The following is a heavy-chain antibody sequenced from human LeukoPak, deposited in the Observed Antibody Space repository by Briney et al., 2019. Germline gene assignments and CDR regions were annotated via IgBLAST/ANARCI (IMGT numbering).Heavy chain of an antibody. V-gene: IGHV4-34*01. J-gene: IGHJ6*03. CDR2: INHSGST. D-gene: IGHD1-26*01. CDR1: GGSFSGYY. CDR3: ARSPDPRGYYYCMDV. Sequence: SETLSLTCAVYGGSFSGYYWSWIRQPPGKGLEWIGEINHSGSTNYNPSLKSRVTISVDTSKNQFSLKLSSVTAADTAVYYCARSPDPRGYYYCMDVWGKGTTVTVSS.